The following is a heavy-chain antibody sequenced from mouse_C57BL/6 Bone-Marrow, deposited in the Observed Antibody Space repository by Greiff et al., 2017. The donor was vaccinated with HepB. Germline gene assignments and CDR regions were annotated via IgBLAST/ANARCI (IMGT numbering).Heavy chain of an antibody. V-gene: IGHV1-81*01. CDR3: ARGEVSSWFAY. Sequence: VKLMESGAELARPGASVKLSCKASGYTFTSYGISWVKQSTGQGLEWIGEIYPRSGNTYYNEKFKGKATLTADKSSSTAYMELRSLTSEDSAVYFGARGEVSSWFAYWGQGTLVTVSA. CDR1: GYTFTSYG. D-gene: IGHD6-2*01. CDR2: IYPRSGNT. J-gene: IGHJ3*01.